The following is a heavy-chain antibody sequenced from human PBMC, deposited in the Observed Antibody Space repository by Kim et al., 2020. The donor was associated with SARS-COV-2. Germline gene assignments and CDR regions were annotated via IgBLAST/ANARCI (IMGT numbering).Heavy chain of an antibody. J-gene: IGHJ4*02. V-gene: IGHV3-23*01. D-gene: IGHD6-13*01. CDR3: AKGRSSSWYWY. Sequence: TYYADSVKGRFTISRDNSKNTLYLQMNSLRAEDTAVYYCAKGRSSSWYWYWGQGTLVTVSS. CDR2: T.